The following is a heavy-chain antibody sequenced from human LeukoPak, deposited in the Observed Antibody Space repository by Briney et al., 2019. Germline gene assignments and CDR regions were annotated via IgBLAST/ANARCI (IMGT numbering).Heavy chain of an antibody. CDR3: ACPEYSSSGEGLDY. Sequence: GASVKVSCKASGYTFTSYGISWVRQAPGQGLEWMGWISAYNGNTNYAQKLQGRVTMTTDTSTSTAYMELRSLRSDDTAVYYCACPEYSSSGEGLDYWGQGTLVTVSS. CDR2: ISAYNGNT. CDR1: GYTFTSYG. J-gene: IGHJ4*02. D-gene: IGHD6-6*01. V-gene: IGHV1-18*01.